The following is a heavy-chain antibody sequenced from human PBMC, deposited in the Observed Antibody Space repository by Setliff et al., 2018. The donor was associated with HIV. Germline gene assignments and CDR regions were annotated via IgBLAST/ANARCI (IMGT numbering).Heavy chain of an antibody. CDR1: GGSISGYY. CDR2: FYYSGST. Sequence: PSETLSLTCNVYGGSISGYYWSWIRQTPGKGLEWIGYFYYSGSTYYNPSLKSRGTISVDTSKNQFSLKLSSVTAADTAMYYCARVIGDSEKFDSNWFDPWGQGTLVTVSS. D-gene: IGHD3-10*01. V-gene: IGHV4-59*01. CDR3: ARVIGDSEKFDSNWFDP. J-gene: IGHJ5*02.